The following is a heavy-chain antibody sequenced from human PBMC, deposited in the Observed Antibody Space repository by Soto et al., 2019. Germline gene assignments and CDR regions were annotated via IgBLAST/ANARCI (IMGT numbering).Heavy chain of an antibody. V-gene: IGHV4-30-4*01. D-gene: IGHD3-22*01. Sequence: QVHLQESGPGLVKPSQTLSLTCTVSGGYISSVDYYWSWIRKPPGKGLEWIGYIYYSGSTYYNPSLKSRVNISVDTSKNQFSRMLSPVTAADTAAYYCARGSYYSYSSGYDHYWGQGTLVSASS. J-gene: IGHJ4*02. CDR3: ARGSYYSYSSGYDHY. CDR2: IYYSGST. CDR1: GGYISSVDYY.